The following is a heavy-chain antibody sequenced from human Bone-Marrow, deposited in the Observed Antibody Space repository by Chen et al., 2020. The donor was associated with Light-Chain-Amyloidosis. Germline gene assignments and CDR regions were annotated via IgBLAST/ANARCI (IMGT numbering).Heavy chain of an antibody. CDR2: IGGGGGSR. CDR3: AKDISYDDILPGYPADAFDI. V-gene: IGHV3-23*04. D-gene: IGHD3-9*01. CDR1: GFAFSSYA. Sequence: EVQLVESGGGLLQRGGSLRLSCAAAGFAFSSYAMSWVRQAPGEGLEWVATIGGGGGSRHYGDSVKGGLTISRENCEHALLLQMNGVGAEDTAVYYCAKDISYDDILPGYPADAFDIWGQGTMVTVSS. J-gene: IGHJ3*02.